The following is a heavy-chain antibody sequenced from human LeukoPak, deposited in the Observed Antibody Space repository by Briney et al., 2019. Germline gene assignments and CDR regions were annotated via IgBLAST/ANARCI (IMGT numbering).Heavy chain of an antibody. CDR1: GLTFSKYA. V-gene: IGHV3-23*01. Sequence: GGSLRLSCAASGLTFSKYAMMWLRQAPGKGLEWVAAIVVNGDWALCADSVKGRFTISRDNSKNTLYLQMSSLRAEDTAVYYCAKDPNGDYIGAFDFWGQGTMVTVSS. D-gene: IGHD4-17*01. CDR2: IVVNGDWA. J-gene: IGHJ3*01. CDR3: AKDPNGDYIGAFDF.